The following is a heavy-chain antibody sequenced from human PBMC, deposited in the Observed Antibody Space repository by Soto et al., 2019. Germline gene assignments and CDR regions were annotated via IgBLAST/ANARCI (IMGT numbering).Heavy chain of an antibody. CDR3: ARGGMVIIPTATAFDY. CDR2: IYVSGST. Sequence: SETLSLTCSVSGGSISPYYWSWIRQPAGKGLEWIGRIYVSGSTNYTPSPKSRVTMSVATSKNQSSLKLTSVPAADTATYYCARGGMVIIPTATAFDYWGQGTLVTVSS. CDR1: GGSISPYY. J-gene: IGHJ4*02. D-gene: IGHD1-1*01. V-gene: IGHV4-4*07.